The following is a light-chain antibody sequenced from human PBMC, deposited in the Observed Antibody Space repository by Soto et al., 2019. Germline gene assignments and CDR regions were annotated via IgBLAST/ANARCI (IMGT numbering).Light chain of an antibody. CDR3: QQCNGPTT. J-gene: IGKJ5*01. Sequence: GDRVTITCRASQSIGNRLAWYQQKPGKAPKLLIYDASSLQSGVPSRFSGSGSGTAFTLTITGLQPDDFASYYCQQCNGPTTFGQGTRLEIK. V-gene: IGKV1-5*01. CDR1: QSIGNR. CDR2: DAS.